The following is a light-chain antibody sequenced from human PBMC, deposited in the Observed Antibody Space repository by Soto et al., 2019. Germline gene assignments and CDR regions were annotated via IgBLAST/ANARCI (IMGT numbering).Light chain of an antibody. CDR2: GAS. CDR1: QSVSIN. Sequence: EIVMTQSPSALSVSRGERAALCCRASQSVSINLAWYQQTPGQAPRLLIYGASTRATGIPVRFSGGGSGTEFTLTITSLQSEDFAVYYCHQYNGWPRTFGQGTKVDIK. V-gene: IGKV3-15*01. J-gene: IGKJ1*01. CDR3: HQYNGWPRT.